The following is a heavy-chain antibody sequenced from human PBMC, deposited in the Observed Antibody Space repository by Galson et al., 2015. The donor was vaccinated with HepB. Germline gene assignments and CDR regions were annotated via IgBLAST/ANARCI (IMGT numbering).Heavy chain of an antibody. Sequence: SVKVSCKASGYTFTGYYMHWVRQAPGQGLEWMGWINPNSGGTNYAQRFQGWVTTTRDTSISTAYMELSRLRSDDTAVYYCAREERDSSGWWTGDYYYYYGMDVWGQGTTVTVSS. CDR1: GYTFTGYY. V-gene: IGHV1-2*04. CDR2: INPNSGGT. J-gene: IGHJ6*02. D-gene: IGHD6-19*01. CDR3: AREERDSSGWWTGDYYYYYGMDV.